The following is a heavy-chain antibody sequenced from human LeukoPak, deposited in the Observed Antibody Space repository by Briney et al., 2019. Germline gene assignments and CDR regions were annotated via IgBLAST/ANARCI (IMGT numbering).Heavy chain of an antibody. CDR1: GGSFSGYY. V-gene: IGHV4-34*01. CDR2: INHSGST. D-gene: IGHD2-2*01. Sequence: SETLSLTCAVYGGSFSGYYWSWIRQPPGKGLEWIGEINHSGSTNYNPSLKSRVTISVDTSKNQFSLKLSSVTAADTAVYYCAREGGYCSSTSCYGTGFYWGQGTLVTVSS. J-gene: IGHJ4*02. CDR3: AREGGYCSSTSCYGTGFY.